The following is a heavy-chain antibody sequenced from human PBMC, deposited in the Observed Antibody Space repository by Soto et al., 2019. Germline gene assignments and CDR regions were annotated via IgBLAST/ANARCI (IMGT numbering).Heavy chain of an antibody. V-gene: IGHV4-59*01. J-gene: IGHJ4*02. D-gene: IGHD1-26*01. Sequence: QVQLQESGPGLVKPSETLSLTCTVSGGSINSYYWRWIRQPPGKGLEWIGYIYYSGSTNYNPSLKSRVTISVDTSKNQFSRKLRSVTGADTAVYYCARRYGGNFDYWGQGTLVTVSS. CDR3: ARRYGGNFDY. CDR2: IYYSGST. CDR1: GGSINSYY.